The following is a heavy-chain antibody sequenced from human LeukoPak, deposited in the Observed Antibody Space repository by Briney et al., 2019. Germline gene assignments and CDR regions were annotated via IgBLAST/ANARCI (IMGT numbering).Heavy chain of an antibody. CDR3: AKERGAVSRIVVVPAAMTD. Sequence: GGSLRLSCVASGFTFSSYAMSWVRQAPGKGLEWVSAISGSGGSTYYADSVKGRFTTSRDNSKNTLYLQMNSLRAEDTAVYYCAKERGAVSRIVVVPAAMTDWGQGTLVTVSS. CDR2: ISGSGGST. V-gene: IGHV3-23*01. D-gene: IGHD2-2*01. CDR1: GFTFSSYA. J-gene: IGHJ4*02.